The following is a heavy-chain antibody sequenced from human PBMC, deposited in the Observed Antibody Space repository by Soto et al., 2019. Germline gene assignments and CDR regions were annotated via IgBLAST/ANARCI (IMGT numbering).Heavy chain of an antibody. Sequence: QVQLVESGGGVVQPGRSLRLSCAASGFTFSSYGMHWVRQAPGKGLEWVAGIWYDGSNKNYADSVKGRFTISRDNSKNTLYLQMNSLRGEDTAVYYCARSPTNSWNDLSDYWGQGTLVTVSS. D-gene: IGHD1-20*01. J-gene: IGHJ4*02. CDR2: IWYDGSNK. CDR1: GFTFSSYG. CDR3: ARSPTNSWNDLSDY. V-gene: IGHV3-33*01.